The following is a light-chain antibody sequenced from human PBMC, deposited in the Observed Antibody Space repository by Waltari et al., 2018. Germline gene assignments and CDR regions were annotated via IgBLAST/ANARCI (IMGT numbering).Light chain of an antibody. Sequence: QSALTQPASVSGSPGQSITISCTGTSSDVGRYNLVSWYQQHPGKAPKLMIYEGSKRPSGVSNRFSGSKSGNTASLTISGLQAEDEADYYCCSYAGTVRVFGGGTKLTVL. V-gene: IGLV2-23*01. CDR1: SSDVGRYNL. CDR3: CSYAGTVRV. CDR2: EGS. J-gene: IGLJ3*02.